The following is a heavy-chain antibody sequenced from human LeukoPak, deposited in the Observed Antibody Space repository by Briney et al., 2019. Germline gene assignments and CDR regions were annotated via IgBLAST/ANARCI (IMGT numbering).Heavy chain of an antibody. CDR3: ARTITMIVVALPDY. Sequence: LRLSCAASGFTFSTFWMSWVRQAPGKGLEGVAVISCDGSNKYYADSVKGRFTISRDNSKNTLYLQMNSLRAEDTAVYYCARTITMIVVALPDYWGQGTLVTVSS. CDR2: ISCDGSNK. CDR1: GFTFSTFW. J-gene: IGHJ4*02. V-gene: IGHV3-30*03. D-gene: IGHD3-22*01.